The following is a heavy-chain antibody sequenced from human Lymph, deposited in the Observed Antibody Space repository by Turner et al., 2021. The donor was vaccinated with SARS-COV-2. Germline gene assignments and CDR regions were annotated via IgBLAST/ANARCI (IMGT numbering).Heavy chain of an antibody. V-gene: IGHV4-39*01. CDR3: ARRITIFGVAGSWFDP. J-gene: IGHJ5*02. D-gene: IGHD3-3*01. CDR1: GGSISSSSYY. Sequence: QLQLQESGPGLVKPSETLSLTCTVSGGSISSSSYYWGWIRQPPGKGLEWIGSIYYSGSTDYNPSLKSRLTISVDTSNNQFSLKLSSVTAADTAVYYCARRITIFGVAGSWFDPWGQGTLVTVSS. CDR2: IYYSGST.